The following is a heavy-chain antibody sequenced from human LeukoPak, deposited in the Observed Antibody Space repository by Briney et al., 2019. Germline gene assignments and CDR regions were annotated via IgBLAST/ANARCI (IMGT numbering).Heavy chain of an antibody. CDR1: GFTFSNYW. J-gene: IGHJ4*02. CDR2: ISGSGGST. Sequence: GGSLRLSCAASGFTFSNYWMNWVRQAPGKGPEWVSAISGSGGSTYYADSVKGRFTISRDNSKNTLYLQMNSLRAEDTAVYYCAKDPYYYDSSAPRGFDYWGQGTLVTVSS. CDR3: AKDPYYYDSSAPRGFDY. D-gene: IGHD3-22*01. V-gene: IGHV3-23*01.